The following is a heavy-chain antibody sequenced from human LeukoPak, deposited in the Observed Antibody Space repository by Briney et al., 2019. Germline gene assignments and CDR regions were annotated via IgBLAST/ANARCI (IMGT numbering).Heavy chain of an antibody. Sequence: PGGSLRLSCAASGFTFSSYAMSWVRQAPGKGLEWVSAISGSGGSTYYADSVKGRFTISRDNSKNTLYLQMNSLRAEDTAVYYCAKDRLWFGELGQYYFDYWGQGTLVTVSS. CDR1: GFTFSSYA. CDR2: ISGSGGST. D-gene: IGHD3-10*01. CDR3: AKDRLWFGELGQYYFDY. V-gene: IGHV3-23*01. J-gene: IGHJ4*02.